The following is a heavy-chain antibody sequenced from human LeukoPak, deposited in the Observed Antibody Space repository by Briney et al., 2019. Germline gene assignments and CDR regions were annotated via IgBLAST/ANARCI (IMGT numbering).Heavy chain of an antibody. V-gene: IGHV3-53*01. CDR2: IYSGGST. CDR3: ARDPYCSGGSCYSGGWFDP. Sequence: PGGSLRLSCAASGFTVSSNYMSWVRQAPGKGLEWVSVIYSGGSTYYADSVKGRFTISRDNSKNTLYLQMNSLRAEDTAVYYCARDPYCSGGSCYSGGWFDPWGQGTLVTVPS. J-gene: IGHJ5*02. CDR1: GFTVSSNY. D-gene: IGHD2-15*01.